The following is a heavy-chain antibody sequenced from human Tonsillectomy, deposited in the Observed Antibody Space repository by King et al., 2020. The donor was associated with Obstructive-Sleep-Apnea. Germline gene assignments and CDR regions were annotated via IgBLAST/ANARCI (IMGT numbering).Heavy chain of an antibody. J-gene: IGHJ5*02. CDR2: ISSSSSTI. Sequence: DVQLVESGGGLIQPGGSLRLSCAASGFTFSSYSMNWVRQAPGKGLEGGSYISSSSSTIYYADSVKGRFTISRDNAKNSLYLQMNSLRAEDTAVYYCAREKKTDYYDSSGYYPWGQGTLVTVSS. CDR3: AREKKTDYYDSSGYYP. V-gene: IGHV3-48*04. D-gene: IGHD3-22*01. CDR1: GFTFSSYS.